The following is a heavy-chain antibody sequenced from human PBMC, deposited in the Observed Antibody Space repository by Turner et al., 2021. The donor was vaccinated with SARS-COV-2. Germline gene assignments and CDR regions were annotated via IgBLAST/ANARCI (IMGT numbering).Heavy chain of an antibody. CDR2: MYYSGTT. D-gene: IGHD3-16*01. V-gene: IGHV4-39*01. CDR3: ARRGDY. J-gene: IGHJ4*02. CDR1: GGSISSYDYY. Sequence: QLQESGPGVVKPSETLSLTCTVSGGSISSYDYYWDWIRQPPGMGLELIGSMYYSGTTHYNPSLRGRVTISIDTSKNQFSLKVTSVTATDTAVYYCARRGDYWGQGMLVTVSS.